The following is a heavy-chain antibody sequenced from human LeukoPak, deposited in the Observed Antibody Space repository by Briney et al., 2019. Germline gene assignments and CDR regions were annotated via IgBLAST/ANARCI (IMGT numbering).Heavy chain of an antibody. CDR3: ARDPGGLSYCSGGSCFPSYFDY. CDR1: GGSISSGDYY. CDR2: IYYSGST. Sequence: PSQTLSLTCTVSGGSISSGDYYWSWIRQPPGKGLEWIGYIYYSGSTYYNPSLKSRVTISVDTSKNQFSLKLSSVTAADTAVYYCARDPGGLSYCSGGSCFPSYFDYWGQETLVTVSS. D-gene: IGHD2-15*01. V-gene: IGHV4-30-4*08. J-gene: IGHJ4*02.